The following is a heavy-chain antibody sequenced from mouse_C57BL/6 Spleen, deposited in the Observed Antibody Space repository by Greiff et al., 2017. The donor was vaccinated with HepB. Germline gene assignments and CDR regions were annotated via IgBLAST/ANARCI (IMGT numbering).Heavy chain of an antibody. CDR3: ARKGPFPMDY. Sequence: LRRSGVPRGGQARGEGLEWLGVIWSGGRTDYNAAFISRLSISKDNSKSQVFFKMNSLQADDTAIYYCARKGPFPMDYWGQGTSVTVSS. CDR1: LRRSG. CDR2: IWSGGRT. J-gene: IGHJ4*01. V-gene: IGHV2-2*01.